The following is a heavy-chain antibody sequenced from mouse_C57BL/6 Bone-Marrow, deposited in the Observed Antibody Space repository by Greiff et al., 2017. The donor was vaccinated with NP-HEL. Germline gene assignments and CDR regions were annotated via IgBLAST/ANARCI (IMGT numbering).Heavy chain of an antibody. CDR2: ISSGSSTI. CDR1: GFTFSDYG. CDR3: ASRLPLYFDV. J-gene: IGHJ1*03. V-gene: IGHV5-17*01. D-gene: IGHD2-2*01. Sequence: EVHLVESGGGLVKPGGSLKLSCAASGFTFSDYGMHWVRQAPEKGLEWVAYISSGSSTIYYAYTVKGRFTISRDNAKSTLYLQMTSLRSEDTAMYYCASRLPLYFDVWGTGTTVTVSS.